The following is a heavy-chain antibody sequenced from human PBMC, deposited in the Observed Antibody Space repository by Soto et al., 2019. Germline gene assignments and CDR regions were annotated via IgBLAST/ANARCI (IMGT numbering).Heavy chain of an antibody. CDR1: GFTFSSYA. Sequence: GGSLRLSCAASGFTFSSYAMSWIRQAPGKGLELVSAISGGGGSTYYAGSVKGRFTISRDNSKNTLYLQMNSLRAEDTAVYYCAKDGGYCSGGSGYSFFDYWGQGTLVTVSS. CDR3: AKDGGYCSGGSGYSFFDY. CDR2: ISGGGGST. V-gene: IGHV3-23*01. D-gene: IGHD2-15*01. J-gene: IGHJ4*02.